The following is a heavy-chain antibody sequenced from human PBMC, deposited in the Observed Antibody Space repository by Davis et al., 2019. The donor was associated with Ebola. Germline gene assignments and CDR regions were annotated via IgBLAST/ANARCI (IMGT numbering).Heavy chain of an antibody. CDR1: GFTFSDYY. Sequence: PGGSLRLSCAPSGFTFSDYYMSWVRQAPGKGLERISCINHSGDSIFYADFVKGRFTMSRDNAKNFLYLQLSSLRADDTAMYYCARNSAPPDYWGQGALVTVSS. CDR2: INHSGDSI. CDR3: ARNSAPPDY. J-gene: IGHJ4*02. V-gene: IGHV3-11*01. D-gene: IGHD6-6*01.